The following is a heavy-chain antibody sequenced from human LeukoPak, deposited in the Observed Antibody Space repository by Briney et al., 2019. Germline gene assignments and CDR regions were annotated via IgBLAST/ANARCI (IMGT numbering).Heavy chain of an antibody. J-gene: IGHJ6*03. V-gene: IGHV3-23*01. Sequence: GGSLRLSCEASGFTFSSYAMSWVRQAPGKGLEWVSGIIDIGDNTYYANSVKGRFTISTDYSKNTLYLQMNSVRAEDTAVYYCAKLGGQEVYNYYVGVWGKGTTVAVSS. CDR1: GFTFSSYA. D-gene: IGHD3-16*01. CDR3: AKLGGQEVYNYYVGV. CDR2: IIDIGDNT.